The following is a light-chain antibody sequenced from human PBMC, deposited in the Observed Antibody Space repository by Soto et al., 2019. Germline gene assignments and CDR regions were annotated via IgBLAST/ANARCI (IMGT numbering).Light chain of an antibody. J-gene: IGKJ1*01. CDR3: QHYHSFSGTWT. CDR1: QSVSSNY. CDR2: GAS. Sequence: IVLTQSPGTLSLSPGERATLSCRASQSVSSNYLAWYQQKPGQAPRLLVYGASSRATGIPDRFSGSGSGTDFTLTISSLQPDEFATYYCQHYHSFSGTWTFGQGTQVDIK. V-gene: IGKV3-20*01.